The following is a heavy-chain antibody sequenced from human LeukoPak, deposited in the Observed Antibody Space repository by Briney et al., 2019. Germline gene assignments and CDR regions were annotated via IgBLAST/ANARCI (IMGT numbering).Heavy chain of an antibody. V-gene: IGHV3-23*01. CDR2: ISGSGGST. CDR3: ATQQDHRGSPPFDY. D-gene: IGHD1-26*01. CDR1: GFTFSSYA. J-gene: IGHJ4*02. Sequence: GGSLRLSCADSGFTFSSYAMSWVRQAQGKGMDWVSAISGSGGSTYYADSLKGRFTISRDNSKNTLYLQMNSLRAEDTAVYYCATQQDHRGSPPFDYWGQRTLVTVSS.